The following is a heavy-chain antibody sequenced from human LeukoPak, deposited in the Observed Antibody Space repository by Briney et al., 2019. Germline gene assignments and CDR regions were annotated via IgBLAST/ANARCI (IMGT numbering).Heavy chain of an antibody. Sequence: GGSLRLSCAASGFTFSSYSMTWVRQAPGMGLEWVSYISSSSSTIYYADSVKGRFTISRDNAKNSLYLQMNSLRAEDTAVYYCARNPYDFWSGYPENWFDPWGQGTLVTVSS. D-gene: IGHD3-3*01. CDR1: GFTFSSYS. J-gene: IGHJ5*02. CDR2: ISSSSSTI. CDR3: ARNPYDFWSGYPENWFDP. V-gene: IGHV3-48*04.